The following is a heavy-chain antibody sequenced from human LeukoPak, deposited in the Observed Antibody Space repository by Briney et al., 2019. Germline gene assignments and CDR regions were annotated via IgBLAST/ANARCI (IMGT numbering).Heavy chain of an antibody. J-gene: IGHJ4*02. Sequence: KAGGSLRLSCAASGFTFSSYGMHWVRQAPGKGLEWVAVISYDGSNKYYADSVKGRFTISRGNSKNTLYLQMNSLRAEDTAVYYCAKDLSEAVAGFDYWGQGTLVTVSS. CDR1: GFTFSSYG. V-gene: IGHV3-30*18. CDR2: ISYDGSNK. D-gene: IGHD6-19*01. CDR3: AKDLSEAVAGFDY.